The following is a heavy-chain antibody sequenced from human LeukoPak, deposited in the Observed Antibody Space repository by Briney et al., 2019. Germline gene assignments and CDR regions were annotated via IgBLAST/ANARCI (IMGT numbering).Heavy chain of an antibody. V-gene: IGHV4-59*01. Sequence: SETLSLTCTVSGGSISSYYWSWIRQPPGKGLEWIGYIYYSGSTNYNPSLKSRVTISVDTSKDQFSLKLSSVTAADTAVYYCAGVGYCSSTSCYAGRWFDPWGQGTLVTVSS. D-gene: IGHD2-2*01. CDR2: IYYSGST. J-gene: IGHJ5*02. CDR1: GGSISSYY. CDR3: AGVGYCSSTSCYAGRWFDP.